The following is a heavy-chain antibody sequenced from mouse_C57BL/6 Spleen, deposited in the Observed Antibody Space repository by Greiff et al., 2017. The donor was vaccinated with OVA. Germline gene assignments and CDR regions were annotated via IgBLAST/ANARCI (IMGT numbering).Heavy chain of an antibody. CDR1: GYAFSSSW. CDR3: ARRITP. CDR2: IYPGDGDT. V-gene: IGHV1-82*01. J-gene: IGHJ2*01. Sequence: VKLQESGPELVKPGASVKISCKASGYAFSSSWMNWVKQRPGKGLEWIGRIYPGDGDTNYNGKFKGKATLTADKSSSTAYMQLCSLTSEDSAVYFCARRITPWGHGTTLTVSS. D-gene: IGHD1-1*01.